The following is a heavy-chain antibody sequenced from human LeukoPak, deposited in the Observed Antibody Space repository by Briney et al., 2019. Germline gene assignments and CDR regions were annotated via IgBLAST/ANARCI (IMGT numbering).Heavy chain of an antibody. D-gene: IGHD2-15*01. CDR3: AKPEGYCSGGSCYGYAFDI. V-gene: IGHV3-30*18. CDR1: GFTFSSYG. J-gene: IGHJ3*02. Sequence: GGSLRLSCAASGFTFSSYGMHWVRQAPGKGLEWVAVISYDGSNKYYADSVKGRFTISRDNSKNTLYLQMNSLRAEDTAVYYCAKPEGYCSGGSCYGYAFDIWGQGTMVTVSS. CDR2: ISYDGSNK.